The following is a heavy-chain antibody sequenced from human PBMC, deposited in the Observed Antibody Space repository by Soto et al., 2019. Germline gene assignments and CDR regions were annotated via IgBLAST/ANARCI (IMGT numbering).Heavy chain of an antibody. D-gene: IGHD3-22*01. Sequence: LVKVSCKASGDTFSSYALRWVRQAPGQGLEWMGGIIPILGTPNYAQKFQGRVTITADKSTSTAYMELSSLRSEDTAVYYCARERSRYDRSGYYRPDYWGQGTLVTVSS. CDR1: GDTFSSYA. J-gene: IGHJ4*02. CDR2: IIPILGTP. CDR3: ARERSRYDRSGYYRPDY. V-gene: IGHV1-69*10.